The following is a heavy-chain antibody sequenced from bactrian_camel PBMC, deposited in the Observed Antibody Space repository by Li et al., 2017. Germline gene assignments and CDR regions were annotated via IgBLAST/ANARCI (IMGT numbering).Heavy chain of an antibody. CDR3: GTDLQSRCLFSDYEPDDFGY. Sequence: HVQLVESGGGSVQPGGSLRLSCVASGSTGRINYMGWFRQAPGKEREAVAVIYSEGGHTYYADFVKGRFTISQDHNKNTVFLQMNNLEAEDTAMYYCGTDLQSRCLFSDYEPDDFGYWGQGTQVTVS. D-gene: IGHD4*01. CDR1: GSTGRINY. V-gene: IGHV3S54*01. CDR2: IYSEGGHT. J-gene: IGHJ6*01.